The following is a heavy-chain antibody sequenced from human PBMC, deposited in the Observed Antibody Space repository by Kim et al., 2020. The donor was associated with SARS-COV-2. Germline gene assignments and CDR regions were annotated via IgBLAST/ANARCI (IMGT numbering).Heavy chain of an antibody. CDR3: ARGFSDYAGYWFDP. D-gene: IGHD5-12*01. J-gene: IGHJ5*02. V-gene: IGHV4-31*03. Sequence: SETLSLTCTVSGGSISSGCFYWSWIRQHPGKGLEWIGYIYYSGSTYYNPSLKSRVTISVDTSKNQFSLKLSSVTAADTAVYYCARGFSDYAGYWFDPWGQGTLVTVSS. CDR2: IYYSGST. CDR1: GGSISSGCFY.